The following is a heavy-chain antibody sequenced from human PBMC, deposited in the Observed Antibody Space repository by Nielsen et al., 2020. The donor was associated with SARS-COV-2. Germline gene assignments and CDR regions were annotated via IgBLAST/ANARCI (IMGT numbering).Heavy chain of an antibody. Sequence: ASVKVSCKASGYTFTSYAMHWVRQAPGQRLEWMEWINAGNGNTKYSQKFQGRVTITRDTSASTAYMELSSLRSEDTAVYYCARGRNFDWLLGEFDYWGQGTLVTVSS. CDR2: INAGNGNT. J-gene: IGHJ4*02. CDR1: GYTFTSYA. CDR3: ARGRNFDWLLGEFDY. V-gene: IGHV1-3*01. D-gene: IGHD3-9*01.